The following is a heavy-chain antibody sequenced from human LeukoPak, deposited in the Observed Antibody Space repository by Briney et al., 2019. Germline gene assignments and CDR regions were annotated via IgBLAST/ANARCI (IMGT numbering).Heavy chain of an antibody. Sequence: AGGSLRLSCAAPKFTFSNYDMHWVRQAPGKGLEWVAVIWYDGSNKYYADSVKGRFTISRDNSKNTLYLQMNSLRAEDTAVYYCARDDYGGKLDIWGQGTVVTVSS. CDR2: IWYDGSNK. D-gene: IGHD4-23*01. CDR3: ARDDYGGKLDI. V-gene: IGHV3-33*01. CDR1: KFTFSNYD. J-gene: IGHJ3*02.